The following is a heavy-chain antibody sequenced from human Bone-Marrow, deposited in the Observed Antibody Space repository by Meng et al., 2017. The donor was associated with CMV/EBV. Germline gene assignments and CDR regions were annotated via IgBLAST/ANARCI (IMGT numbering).Heavy chain of an antibody. J-gene: IGHJ4*02. CDR1: GGTFSSYA. V-gene: IGHV1-69*05. CDR2: IIPIFGTA. CDR3: ARWYSSGWTPHFDY. D-gene: IGHD6-19*01. Sequence: SVKVSCKASGGTFSSYAISWVRQAPGQGLEWMGGIIPIFGTANYAQKFQGRVTITTDESTSTAYMELSSLRSEDTAVYYCARWYSSGWTPHFDYWGQGTRVTVSS.